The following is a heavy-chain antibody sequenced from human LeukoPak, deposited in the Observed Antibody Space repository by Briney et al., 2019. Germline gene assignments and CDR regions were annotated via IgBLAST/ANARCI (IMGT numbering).Heavy chain of an antibody. J-gene: IGHJ6*02. CDR2: IYSGGST. CDR3: ARHLMDSSGWSFYYYGMDV. D-gene: IGHD6-19*01. CDR1: GGSISSYY. Sequence: SETLSLTCTVSGGSISSYYWSWIRQPAGKGLEWIGYIYSGGSTNYNPSLKSRVTISVDTSKNQFSLRLSSVTAADTAVYYCARHLMDSSGWSFYYYGMDVWGPGTTVTVSS. V-gene: IGHV4-59*08.